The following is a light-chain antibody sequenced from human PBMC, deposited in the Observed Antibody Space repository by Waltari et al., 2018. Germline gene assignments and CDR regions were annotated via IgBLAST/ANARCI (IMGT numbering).Light chain of an antibody. CDR2: RND. Sequence: QSVLTQPPSASGTPGQRVTISCSGSSSNIGDNVVNWYQQLPGEAPKLLIYRNDQRPSGGPDRCSAAKSVTSASLAISSLQSEEEADYYCAAWDDRMNGHWVFGGGTKVTVL. J-gene: IGLJ3*02. V-gene: IGLV1-44*01. CDR1: SSNIGDNV. CDR3: AAWDDRMNGHWV.